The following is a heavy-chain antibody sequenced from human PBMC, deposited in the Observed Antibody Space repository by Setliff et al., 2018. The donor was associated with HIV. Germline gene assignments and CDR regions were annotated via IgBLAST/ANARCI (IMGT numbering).Heavy chain of an antibody. Sequence: SETLSVTCTVSGGSISSHYWNWIRQAPGKGLGWIGTMYFSGNSRNSPSLKSRVSISVDTSKNQLSLNLTSVTAADTAVYYCARVEAPGRGAAYGMDVWGQGTTVTVSS. CDR3: ARVEAPGRGAAYGMDV. V-gene: IGHV4-59*11. D-gene: IGHD3-10*01. J-gene: IGHJ6*02. CDR1: GGSISSHY. CDR2: MYFSGNS.